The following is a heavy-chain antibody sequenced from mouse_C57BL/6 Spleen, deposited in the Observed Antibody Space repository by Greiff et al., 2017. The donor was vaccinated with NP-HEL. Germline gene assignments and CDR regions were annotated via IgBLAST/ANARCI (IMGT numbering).Heavy chain of an antibody. CDR1: GFNIKDYY. J-gene: IGHJ3*01. CDR2: IDPEDGET. V-gene: IGHV14-2*01. D-gene: IGHD2-5*01. Sequence: VQLQQSGAELVKPGASVKLSCTASGFNIKDYYMHWVKQRTEQGLEWIGRIDPEDGETKYAPKFQGKATITADTSSNTAYLQRSSLTSEDTAFYYCVADYSNYVGVWFAYWGQGTLVTVSA. CDR3: VADYSNYVGVWFAY.